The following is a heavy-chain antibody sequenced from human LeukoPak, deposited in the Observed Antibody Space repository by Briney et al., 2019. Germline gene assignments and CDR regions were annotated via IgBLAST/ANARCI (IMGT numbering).Heavy chain of an antibody. V-gene: IGHV4-59*13. CDR3: ARSSKTYYMDV. Sequence: SETLSLTCTVSGGSISTYFWTWIRQPPGKGLEWVGYIYYSGSTHYNSSLKSRVSISIDTSNNQYSLQLNSVTAADTAVYYCARSSKTYYMDVWGRGTTVTVSS. CDR1: GGSISTYF. J-gene: IGHJ6*03. CDR2: IYYSGST.